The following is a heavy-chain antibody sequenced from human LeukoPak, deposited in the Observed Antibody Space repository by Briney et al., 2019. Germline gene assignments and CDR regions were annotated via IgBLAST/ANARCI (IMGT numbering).Heavy chain of an antibody. CDR2: IDPSGGST. D-gene: IGHD1-26*01. CDR3: ARGRVGATMASFDY. CDR1: GGTFSSYA. V-gene: IGHV1-46*01. J-gene: IGHJ4*02. Sequence: ASVKVSCKASGGTFSSYAISWVRQAPGQGLEWMGIIDPSGGSTSYTQEFQGGVTMTRDTSTSTVYMELSSLRSEDTAVYYCARGRVGATMASFDYWGQGTLVTVSS.